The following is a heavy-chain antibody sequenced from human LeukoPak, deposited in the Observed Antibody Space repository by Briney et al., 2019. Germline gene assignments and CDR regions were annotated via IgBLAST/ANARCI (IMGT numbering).Heavy chain of an antibody. CDR1: GGSISCVGYY. Sequence: SETLSLTCTVSGGSISCVGYYWSRIRQHPGKGLEWIGYIYYSVSTYDNPSLKSRVTISVDTSENQFSLRLSSVTAADTAVYYCARGDYGDYDFDYWGQGILVTVSS. CDR3: ARGDYGDYDFDY. J-gene: IGHJ4*02. D-gene: IGHD4-17*01. V-gene: IGHV4-31*03. CDR2: IYYSVST.